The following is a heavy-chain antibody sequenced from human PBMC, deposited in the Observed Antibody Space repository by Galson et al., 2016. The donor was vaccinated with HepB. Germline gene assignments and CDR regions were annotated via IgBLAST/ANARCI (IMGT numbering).Heavy chain of an antibody. CDR2: IKNEVDGGTA. Sequence: SLRLSCAASGLNFKNAWMRWVRQAPGKGLEWVGLIKNEVDGGTAAYAAPVRGRFTIARDDSKNTMYLNMNSLKTEDTAVYYCTSLMIFGVLMHFDYWGQGALVTVSS. V-gene: IGHV3-15*01. CDR1: GLNFKNAW. J-gene: IGHJ4*02. CDR3: TSLMIFGVLMHFDY. D-gene: IGHD3/OR15-3a*01.